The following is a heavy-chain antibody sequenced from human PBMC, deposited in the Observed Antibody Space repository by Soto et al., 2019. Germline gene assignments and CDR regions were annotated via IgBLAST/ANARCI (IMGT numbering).Heavy chain of an antibody. J-gene: IGHJ6*03. CDR2: IYYSGST. Sequence: SETLSLTCTVSGGSISSYYWSWIRQPPGKGLEWIGYIYYSGSTNYNPSIKSRVTISVDTSKNQFSLKMSSVTAADTAVYYCASRYYYGSGSPWGYMNVWGKGTTVTVSS. CDR1: GGSISSYY. V-gene: IGHV4-59*01. CDR3: ASRYYYGSGSPWGYMNV. D-gene: IGHD3-10*01.